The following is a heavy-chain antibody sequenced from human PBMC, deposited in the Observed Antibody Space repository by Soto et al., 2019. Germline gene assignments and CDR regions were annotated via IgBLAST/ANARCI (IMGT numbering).Heavy chain of an antibody. V-gene: IGHV3-7*01. CDR1: TFPFSTYW. Sequence: LRLSCAASTFPFSTYWMTWVRQAPGKGLEWVANIHRDEIEKYYMDSVKGRFTISRDNAKNSLYLQMTSLRAEDTAVYYCAGGKALDVWGQGTTVTVSS. CDR2: IHRDEIEK. D-gene: IGHD6-6*01. CDR3: AGGKALDV. J-gene: IGHJ6*02.